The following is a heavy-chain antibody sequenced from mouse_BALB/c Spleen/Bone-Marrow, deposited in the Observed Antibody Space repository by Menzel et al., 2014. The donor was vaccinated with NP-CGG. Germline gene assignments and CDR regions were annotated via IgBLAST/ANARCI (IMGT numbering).Heavy chain of an antibody. Sequence: QVPLQQSGAELVKPGAPVKLSCKASGYTFTSYWMNWVKQRPGRGLEWIGRIDPSDSETHYNQKFKDKATLTVDKSSSTAYIQLSSLTSEDSAVYYCARGGYLFAYWGQGTLVTVSA. V-gene: IGHV1-69*02. D-gene: IGHD3-1*01. J-gene: IGHJ3*01. CDR1: GYTFTSYW. CDR3: ARGGYLFAY. CDR2: IDPSDSET.